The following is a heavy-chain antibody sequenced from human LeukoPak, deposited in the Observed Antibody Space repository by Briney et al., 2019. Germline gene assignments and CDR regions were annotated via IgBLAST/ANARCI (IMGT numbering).Heavy chain of an antibody. CDR1: GDSVSSKNGA. Sequence: SQTLSLTCVVSGDSVSSKNGAWNWIRQSPSRGLEWLGRTYYRSKWYNDYAESMEGRMAISQDTSKNQYSMHLNSVTPDDTAVYYCARDFGTTGWHTFDYWGQGTLVTVSS. V-gene: IGHV6-1*01. D-gene: IGHD6-19*01. J-gene: IGHJ4*02. CDR2: TYYRSKWYN. CDR3: ARDFGTTGWHTFDY.